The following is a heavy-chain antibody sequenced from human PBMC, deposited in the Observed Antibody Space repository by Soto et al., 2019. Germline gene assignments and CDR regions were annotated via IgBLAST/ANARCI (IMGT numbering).Heavy chain of an antibody. J-gene: IGHJ6*02. CDR3: ARDMVRGMDV. Sequence: PGGSLRLSCAASRFTFSSYAMHWVRQAPGKGLEWVSVIYSGGSTYYADSVKGRFTISRDNSKNTLYLQMNSLRAEDTAVYYCARDMVRGMDVWGQGTTVTVSS. V-gene: IGHV3-66*01. CDR2: IYSGGST. CDR1: RFTFSSYA. D-gene: IGHD3-10*01.